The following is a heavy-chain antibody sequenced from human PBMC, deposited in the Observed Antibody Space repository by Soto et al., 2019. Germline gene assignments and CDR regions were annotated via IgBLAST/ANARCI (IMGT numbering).Heavy chain of an antibody. CDR2: IYYSGST. J-gene: IGHJ6*02. CDR3: ARVGAGYSGMDV. V-gene: IGHV4-31*03. CDR1: GGSISSGGYH. Sequence: QVQLQESGPGLVKPSQTLSLTCTVSGGSISSGGYHWSWIRQHPGKGLEWIGYIYYSGSTYYNPSLKTRVAISVDTSKKQLSLKLSSVTAADTAVYYCARVGAGYSGMDVWGQGTTVTVSS. D-gene: IGHD3-16*01.